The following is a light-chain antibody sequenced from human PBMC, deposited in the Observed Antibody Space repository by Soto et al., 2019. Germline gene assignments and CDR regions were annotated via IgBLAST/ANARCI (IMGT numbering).Light chain of an antibody. J-gene: IGLJ2*01. CDR1: NSNIGSNY. V-gene: IGLV1-47*01. CDR3: SSYTTSVTRVV. CDR2: TNN. Sequence: QSVLTQPPSASGTPGQRVTISCSGRNSNIGSNYVYWYQQVPGTAPKLLIYTNNQRPSGVPDRFSGSKSATSASLAIGGLRSEDEADYYCSSYTTSVTRVVFGGGTKLTVL.